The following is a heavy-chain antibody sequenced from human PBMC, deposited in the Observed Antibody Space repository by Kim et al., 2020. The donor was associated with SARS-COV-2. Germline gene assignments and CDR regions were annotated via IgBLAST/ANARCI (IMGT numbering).Heavy chain of an antibody. J-gene: IGHJ3*01. V-gene: IGHV1-46*01. CDR2: INPSGGST. CDR3: AVGREGITMVRGVIITGAFDL. D-gene: IGHD3-10*01. Sequence: ASVKVSCKASGYTFTSYYMHWVRQAPGQGLEWMGIINPSGGSTSYAQKFQGRVTMTRDTSTSTVYMELSSLRSEDTAVYYCAVGREGITMVRGVIITGAFDLWGQGTMVTVSS. CDR1: GYTFTSYY.